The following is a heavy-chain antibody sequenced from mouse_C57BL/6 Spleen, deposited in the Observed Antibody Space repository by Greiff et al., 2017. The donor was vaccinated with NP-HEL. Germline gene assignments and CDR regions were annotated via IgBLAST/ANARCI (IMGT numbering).Heavy chain of an antibody. V-gene: IGHV5-17*01. CDR2: ISSGSSTI. D-gene: IGHD2-1*01. CDR3: AIIYYGNYDWYFDV. J-gene: IGHJ1*03. CDR1: GFTFSDYG. Sequence: EVKLEESGGGLVKPGGSLKLSCAASGFTFSDYGMHWVRQAPEKGLEWVAYISSGSSTIYYADTVKGRFTISRDNAKNTLFLQMTSLRSEDTAMYYCAIIYYGNYDWYFDVWGTGTTVTVSS.